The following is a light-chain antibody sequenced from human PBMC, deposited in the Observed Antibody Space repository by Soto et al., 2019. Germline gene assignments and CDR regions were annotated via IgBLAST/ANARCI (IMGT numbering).Light chain of an antibody. V-gene: IGKV1-39*01. CDR2: VAS. CDR1: QGINNY. CDR3: QQSFSSPFT. Sequence: DIQMTQSPSSLSASVGDRVTITCRASQGINNYLNWYHQKPGKAPKLLIYVASSMQSGVPSRFSGSRSGTDYTLTISSLQPEDSAIYFCQQSFSSPFTFGPGTKVDIK. J-gene: IGKJ3*01.